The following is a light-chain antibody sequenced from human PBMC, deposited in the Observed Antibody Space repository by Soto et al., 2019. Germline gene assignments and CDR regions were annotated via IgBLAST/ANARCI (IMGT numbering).Light chain of an antibody. J-gene: IGLJ1*01. Sequence: QSALTQPASVSGSPGQSITISCTGTSSDVGGYNYVSWFQQHPGKAPKLMIFEVSDRPSGISSRFSGSKSCNTASLTISGLQAEDEADYYCSSYSSSSTLYVFGTGTKLTVL. CDR3: SSYSSSSTLYV. CDR1: SSDVGGYNY. CDR2: EVS. V-gene: IGLV2-14*01.